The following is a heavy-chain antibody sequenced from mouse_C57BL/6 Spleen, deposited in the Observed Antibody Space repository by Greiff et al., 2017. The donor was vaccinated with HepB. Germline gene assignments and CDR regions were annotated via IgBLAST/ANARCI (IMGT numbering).Heavy chain of an antibody. CDR2: IWTGGGT. D-gene: IGHD2-5*01. V-gene: IGHV2-9-1*01. Sequence: VQGVESGPGLVAPSQSLSITCTVSGFSLTSYAISWVRQPPGKGLEWLGVIWTGGGTNYNSALKSRLSISTDNSKSQVFLKINSLQTDDTARYYCAGNSNYWYFDVWGTGTTVTVSS. CDR3: AGNSNYWYFDV. J-gene: IGHJ1*03. CDR1: GFSLTSYA.